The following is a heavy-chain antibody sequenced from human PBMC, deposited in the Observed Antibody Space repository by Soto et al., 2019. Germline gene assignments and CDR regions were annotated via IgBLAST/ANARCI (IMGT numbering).Heavy chain of an antibody. CDR3: SRVGCSNSKCYARGMDV. J-gene: IGHJ6*02. D-gene: IGHD2-2*01. V-gene: IGHV4-4*07. CDR2: IYSDGTT. CDR1: VGSISGYY. Sequence: SETLSLTGTVSVGSISGYYWSWVRQPAGKGLEWVGRIYSDGTTNYSPSLKSRVTMSLDTSKDQFSLHLNSVTAADTAVYYCSRVGCSNSKCYARGMDVWGQGTTVTVSS.